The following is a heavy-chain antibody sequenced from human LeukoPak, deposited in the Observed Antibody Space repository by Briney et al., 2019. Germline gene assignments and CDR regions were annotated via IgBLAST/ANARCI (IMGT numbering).Heavy chain of an antibody. CDR1: GFSLTTSGVG. CDR2: IYWDDNK. CDR3: AHRGSGSFGXYDX. Sequence: ESGPTLVNPTQTLTLTCTFSGFSLTTSGVGVVWIRQPPGAALDWLAVIYWDDNKDYNPSVKSRLTITKDTSKNQVVLTMTNMDPVDTXTYYCAHRGSGSFGXYDXWGQGXLVTV. V-gene: IGHV2-5*02. D-gene: IGHD1-26*01. J-gene: IGHJ5*02.